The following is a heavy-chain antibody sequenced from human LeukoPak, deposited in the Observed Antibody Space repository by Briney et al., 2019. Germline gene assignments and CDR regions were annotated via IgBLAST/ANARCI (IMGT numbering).Heavy chain of an antibody. CDR1: GYSCTNYL. CDR3: ARQGIAAAADV. D-gene: IGHD6-13*01. V-gene: IGHV5-51*01. Sequence: GESLKTSCKTSGYSCTNYLIGWVRQMPGKGLGWMGIIYPGDSDTRYSPSFKCKVTVQADNSISTAYLQWSSLKASDTAMYYCARQGIAAAADVWGTGNTVNVS. CDR2: IYPGDSDT. J-gene: IGHJ6*01.